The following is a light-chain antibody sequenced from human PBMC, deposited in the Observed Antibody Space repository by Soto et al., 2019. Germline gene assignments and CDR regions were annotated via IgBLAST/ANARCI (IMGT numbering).Light chain of an antibody. CDR3: QQYQSYFLT. CDR2: DAS. V-gene: IGKV1-5*01. J-gene: IGKJ3*01. Sequence: DIQMTQSPSTLSASVGDRVTITCRASQSISRSLAWYQQKSGKAPKLLIYDASSLESGVPSRFSGSGFGTEFTLTISGRQPDDFATYYCQQYQSYFLTFGPGTTVDMK. CDR1: QSISRS.